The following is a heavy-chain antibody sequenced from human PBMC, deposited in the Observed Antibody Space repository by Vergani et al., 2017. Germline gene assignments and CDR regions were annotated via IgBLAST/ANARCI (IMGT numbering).Heavy chain of an antibody. D-gene: IGHD1-26*01. J-gene: IGHJ4*02. CDR2: ISAYNGNT. V-gene: IGHV1-18*01. Sequence: QVQLVQSGAEVKTPGASVKVSCKASGYTFTSYGISWVRQAPGQGLEWMGWISAYNGNTNYAQKLQGRVTMTTDTSTSTAYMELRSLRSEDTAVYYCATDVNSGSNDYPYYFDYWGQGTLVTVSS. CDR3: ATDVNSGSNDYPYYFDY. CDR1: GYTFTSYG.